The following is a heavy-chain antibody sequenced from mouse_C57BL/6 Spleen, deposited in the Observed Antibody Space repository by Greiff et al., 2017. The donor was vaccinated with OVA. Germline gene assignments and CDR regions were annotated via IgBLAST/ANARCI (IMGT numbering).Heavy chain of an antibody. CDR2: INYDGSST. CDR3: ARGTGTRWYFDV. J-gene: IGHJ1*03. D-gene: IGHD4-1*01. Sequence: DVHLVESEGGLVQPGSSMKLSCTASGFTFSDYYMAWVRQVPEKGLEWVANINYDGSSTYYLDSLKSRFIISRDNAKNILYLQMSSLKSEDTATYYCARGTGTRWYFDVWGTGTTVTVSS. V-gene: IGHV5-16*01. CDR1: GFTFSDYY.